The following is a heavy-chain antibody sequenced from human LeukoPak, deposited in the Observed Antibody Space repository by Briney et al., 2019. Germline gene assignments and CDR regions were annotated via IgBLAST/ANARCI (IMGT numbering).Heavy chain of an antibody. CDR1: GGSISSSSYY. Sequence: SETLSLTCTVSGGSISSSSYYWGCIRQPPGKGLECIGSIYYSGSTYYNPSLKSRVTISVDTSKNQFSLKLSSVTAADTAVYYCARREMGIAARSRPHYFDYWGQGTLVTVSS. D-gene: IGHD6-6*01. J-gene: IGHJ4*02. CDR2: IYYSGST. V-gene: IGHV4-39*01. CDR3: ARREMGIAARSRPHYFDY.